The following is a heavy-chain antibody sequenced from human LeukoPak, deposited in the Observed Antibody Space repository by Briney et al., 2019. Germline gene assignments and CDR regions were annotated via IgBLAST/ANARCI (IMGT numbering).Heavy chain of an antibody. J-gene: IGHJ3*02. CDR1: GYTFTSYY. CDR2: INPSGGST. Sequence: ASAKVSCKASGYTFTSYYMHWVRQAPGQGLEWMGIINPSGGSTSYAQKFQGRVTMTRDTSTSTVYMELSSLRSEDTAVYYCARGGWVDCSGGSCYQGAFDIWGQGTMVTVSS. CDR3: ARGGWVDCSGGSCYQGAFDI. D-gene: IGHD2-15*01. V-gene: IGHV1-46*01.